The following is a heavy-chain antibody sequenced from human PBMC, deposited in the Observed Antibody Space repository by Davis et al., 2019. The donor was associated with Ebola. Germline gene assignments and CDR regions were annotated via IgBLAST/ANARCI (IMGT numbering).Heavy chain of an antibody. Sequence: AASVKVSCKASGYIFSTYYIHWVRQAPGQGLEWIGIINPSDGYTDYTQTFQGRVSLTRDTSTSTVYMELSSLRSEATAVYYCARGGKTDRWFGPIDFWGQGTLVTASS. J-gene: IGHJ4*02. V-gene: IGHV1-46*01. CDR2: INPSDGYT. CDR1: GYIFSTYY. CDR3: ARGGKTDRWFGPIDF. D-gene: IGHD3-10*01.